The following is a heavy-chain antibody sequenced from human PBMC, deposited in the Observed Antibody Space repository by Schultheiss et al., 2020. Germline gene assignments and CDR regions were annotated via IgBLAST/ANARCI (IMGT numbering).Heavy chain of an antibody. J-gene: IGHJ4*02. CDR2: ISRSGGIV. V-gene: IGHV3-11*04. CDR1: GFRFSDYY. D-gene: IGHD2-15*01. CDR3: ARASCSGGSCYRVY. Sequence: GSLRLSCAASGFRFSDYYMTWIRQAPGKGLEWVSYISRSGGIVHYADSVKGRFTISRDNAKNSLYLQMNSLRAEDTAVYYCARASCSGGSCYRVYWGQGTLVTVSS.